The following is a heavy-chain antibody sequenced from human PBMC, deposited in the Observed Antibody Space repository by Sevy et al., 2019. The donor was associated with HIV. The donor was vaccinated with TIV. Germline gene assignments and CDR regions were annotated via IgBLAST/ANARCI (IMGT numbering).Heavy chain of an antibody. CDR3: ANLQSYGGDAFDI. CDR1: GFTFSSYA. Sequence: GGSLRLSCAASGFTFSSYAMSWVRQAPGKGLEWVSAISGSGSSTYYEDSVKGRFTISRDNSKNTLNLQMNSLRAEDTAVDYRANLQSYGGDAFDIWGQGTMVTVSS. CDR2: ISGSGSST. J-gene: IGHJ3*02. D-gene: IGHD4-17*01. V-gene: IGHV3-23*01.